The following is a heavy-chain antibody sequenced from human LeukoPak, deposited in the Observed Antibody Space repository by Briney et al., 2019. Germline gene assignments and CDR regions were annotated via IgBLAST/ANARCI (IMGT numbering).Heavy chain of an antibody. CDR2: IYSGGST. CDR3: ARASRSSSCLDY. D-gene: IGHD6-13*01. J-gene: IGHJ4*02. CDR1: GFTVSSNY. V-gene: IGHV3-53*01. Sequence: SGGSLRLSCAASGFTVSSNYMSWVCQAPGKGLEWVSVIYSGGSTYYADSVKGRFTISRDNSKNTLYLQMNSLRAEDTAVYYCARASRSSSCLDYWGQGTLVTVSS.